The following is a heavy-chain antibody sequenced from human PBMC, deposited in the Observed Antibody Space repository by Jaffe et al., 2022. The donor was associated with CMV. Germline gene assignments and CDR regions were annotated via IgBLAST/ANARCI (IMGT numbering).Heavy chain of an antibody. CDR1: GYSFTSYG. CDR2: ISSYNGNT. J-gene: IGHJ5*02. Sequence: QVQLLQSGAEVKKPGASVKVSCKASGYSFTSYGISWVRQAPGQGLEWMGWISSYNGNTNYAQKLQGRVTLTTDTSTSTAYMELRSLRSDDTAVYYCANLLVAPSYTWFDPWGQGTLVTVSS. V-gene: IGHV1-18*04. D-gene: IGHD2-15*01. CDR3: ANLLVAPSYTWFDP.